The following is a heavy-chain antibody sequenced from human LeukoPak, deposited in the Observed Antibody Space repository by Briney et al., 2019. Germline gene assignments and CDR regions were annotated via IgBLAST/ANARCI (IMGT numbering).Heavy chain of an antibody. CDR1: GFTFSDYY. CDR3: ASGPGYSSSWYFDY. D-gene: IGHD6-13*01. CDR2: ISSSGSTI. Sequence: PGGSLRLSCAASGFTFSDYYMSWIRQAPGKGLEWVSYISSSGSTIYYADSVKGRFTISRDNAKNSLYLQMNCLRAEDTAVYYCASGPGYSSSWYFDYWGQGTLVTVSS. V-gene: IGHV3-11*04. J-gene: IGHJ4*02.